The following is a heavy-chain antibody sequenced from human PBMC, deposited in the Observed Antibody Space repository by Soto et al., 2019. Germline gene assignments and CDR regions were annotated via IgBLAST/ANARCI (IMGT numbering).Heavy chain of an antibody. CDR1: GCTFSSYS. D-gene: IGHD2-21*01. J-gene: IGHJ4*02. CDR3: ARDFRTTCAY. Sequence: EVQLVESGGGLVQPGGSLRLSCAASGCTFSSYSMNWVRQAPGKGLEWVSYISSSSSTIYYADSVKGRFTISRDNAKNTLYLQMNSLRDEETAVYYWARDFRTTCAYWGQGTLVTVYS. CDR2: ISSSSSTI. V-gene: IGHV3-48*02.